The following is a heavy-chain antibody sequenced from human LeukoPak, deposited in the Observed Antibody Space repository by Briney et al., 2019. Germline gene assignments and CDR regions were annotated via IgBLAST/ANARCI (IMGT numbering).Heavy chain of an antibody. V-gene: IGHV4-34*01. CDR3: ARGQGTVTTH. CDR2: INHSGSA. J-gene: IGHJ4*02. Sequence: PSETLSLTCAVYGGSFSGYYWTWIRQPPGKALEWIREINHSGSANYNPSLMSRVTISLDTSKNHFSLNLSSVTAADTAVYYCARGQGTVTTHWGQGTLVTVSS. CDR1: GGSFSGYY. D-gene: IGHD4-11*01.